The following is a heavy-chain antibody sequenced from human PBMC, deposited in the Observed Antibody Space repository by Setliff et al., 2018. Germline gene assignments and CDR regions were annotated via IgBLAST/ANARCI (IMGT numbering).Heavy chain of an antibody. J-gene: IGHJ6*02. V-gene: IGHV1-69*13. Sequence: SVKVSCKASGGTFSSYAISWVRQAPGQGLEWMGGIIPIFGTANYAQKFQGRVTITADESTSTAYMELSSLRSEDTAVYYCARDSRGLVPAAIEGSYYYYGMDVWGQGTTVTVS. CDR2: IIPIFGTA. CDR3: ARDSRGLVPAAIEGSYYYYGMDV. D-gene: IGHD2-2*02. CDR1: GGTFSSYA.